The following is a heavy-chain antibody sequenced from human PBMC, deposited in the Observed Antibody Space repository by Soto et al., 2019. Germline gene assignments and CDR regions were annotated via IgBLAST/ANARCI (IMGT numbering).Heavy chain of an antibody. J-gene: IGHJ6*02. CDR3: ATGKSGVRPHYYYSGMDV. CDR2: INPNSGGT. Sequence: ASVKVSCKASAYTFTGYYMHWVRQAPGQGLEWMGWINPNSGGTNYAQKSQGWVTMTRDTSISTAYMELSRLRSDDTAVYYCATGKSGVRPHYYYSGMDVWGQGTTVTVSS. CDR1: AYTFTGYY. D-gene: IGHD3-10*01. V-gene: IGHV1-2*04.